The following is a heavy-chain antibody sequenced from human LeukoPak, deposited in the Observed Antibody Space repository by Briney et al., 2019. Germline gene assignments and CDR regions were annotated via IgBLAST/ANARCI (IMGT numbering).Heavy chain of an antibody. Sequence: SETLSLTCTVSGGSISSSSYYWGWIRQPPGKGLEWIGSIYYSGSTYYNPSLKSRVTISVDTSKNQSSLKLSSVTAADTAVYYCARAHMITSYYYYYYMDVWGKGTTVTVSS. D-gene: IGHD3-16*01. J-gene: IGHJ6*03. CDR1: GGSISSSSYY. CDR2: IYYSGST. V-gene: IGHV4-39*07. CDR3: ARAHMITSYYYYYYMDV.